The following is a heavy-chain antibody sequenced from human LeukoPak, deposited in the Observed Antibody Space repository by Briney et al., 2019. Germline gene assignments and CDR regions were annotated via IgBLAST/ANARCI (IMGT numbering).Heavy chain of an antibody. CDR2: INPNSGGT. CDR3: ARDLSGYGSGWYVTPDNWFDP. J-gene: IGHJ5*02. D-gene: IGHD6-19*01. CDR1: GYTFTGYY. V-gene: IGHV1-2*02. Sequence: ASVKVSCKASGYTFTGYYMHWVRQAPGQGLEWMGWINPNSGGTNYAQKFRGRVTMTRDTSISTAYMELSRLRSDDTAVYYCARDLSGYGSGWYVTPDNWFDPWGQGTLVTVSS.